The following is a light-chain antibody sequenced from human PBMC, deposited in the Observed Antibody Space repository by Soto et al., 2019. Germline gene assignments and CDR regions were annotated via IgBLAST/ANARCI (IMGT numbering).Light chain of an antibody. CDR3: QSYDISLSGSVV. CDR2: GNS. Sequence: QSVLTQPPSVSGAPGQRVTIYCTGSSSNIGAGYDVHWYQQLPGTAPKLLIYGNSNRPSGVPDRFSGSKSGTSASLAITGLQAEDEADYYCQSYDISLSGSVVFGGGTKLTVL. CDR1: SSNIGAGYD. J-gene: IGLJ2*01. V-gene: IGLV1-40*01.